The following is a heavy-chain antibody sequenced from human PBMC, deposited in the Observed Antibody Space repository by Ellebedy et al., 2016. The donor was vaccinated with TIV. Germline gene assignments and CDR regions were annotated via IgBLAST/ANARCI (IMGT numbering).Heavy chain of an antibody. Sequence: SETLSLTCTVSGGSISSGGYYWGWIRQPPGTGLEWIGSVHHSGSTYYNPSLKSRVTISVDTSKNQFSLPLRSVTSADTAVYYCARQPPPHTDPWYFDLWGRGTLVTVSS. CDR2: VHHSGST. CDR1: GGSISSGGYY. CDR3: ARQPPPHTDPWYFDL. J-gene: IGHJ2*01. V-gene: IGHV4-39*01.